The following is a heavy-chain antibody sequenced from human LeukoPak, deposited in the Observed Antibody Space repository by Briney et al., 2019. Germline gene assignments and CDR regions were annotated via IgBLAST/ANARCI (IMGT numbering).Heavy chain of an antibody. J-gene: IGHJ4*02. Sequence: TSSETLSLTCTVSGGSISSSSYYWGWIRQPPGKGLEWMGSIYYSGSTYYNPSLKSRVTISVDTSKNQFSLKLSSVTAADTAVYYCARQGGAFDYWGQGTLVTVSS. CDR1: GGSISSSSYY. V-gene: IGHV4-39*01. CDR2: IYYSGST. D-gene: IGHD3-16*01. CDR3: ARQGGAFDY.